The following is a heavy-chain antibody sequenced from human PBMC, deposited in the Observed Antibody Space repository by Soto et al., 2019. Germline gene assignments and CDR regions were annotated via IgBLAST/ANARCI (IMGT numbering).Heavy chain of an antibody. V-gene: IGHV2-26*01. CDR2: IFSNDEK. J-gene: IGHJ5*02. D-gene: IGHD5-18*01. CDR3: AGYSYDYNWFDP. Sequence: GSGPTLVNPTETLTLTCTVSGFSLSNARMGVSWIRQPPGKALEWLAHIFSNDEKSYSTSLKSRLTISKDTSKSQVVLTMTNMDPVDTATYYCAGYSYDYNWFDPWGQGTLVTVSS. CDR1: GFSLSNARMG.